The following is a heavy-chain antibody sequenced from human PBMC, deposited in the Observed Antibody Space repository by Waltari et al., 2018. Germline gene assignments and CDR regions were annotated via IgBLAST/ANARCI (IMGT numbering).Heavy chain of an antibody. CDR1: GGSISSRSYY. V-gene: IGHV4-39*07. CDR3: ARDGTVYSSACKTYCYYGMDV. J-gene: IGHJ6*02. CDR2: IYYSGTT. D-gene: IGHD6-25*01. Sequence: QLQLQESGPGLVKPSETLSLTCTVSGGSISSRSYYWGWIRQPPGKGLEWIGSIYYSGTTYYRPSRKSRVTIAVDRSQNHFSLKLSSVTAADTAVYYCARDGTVYSSACKTYCYYGMDVWGQGTTVTVSS.